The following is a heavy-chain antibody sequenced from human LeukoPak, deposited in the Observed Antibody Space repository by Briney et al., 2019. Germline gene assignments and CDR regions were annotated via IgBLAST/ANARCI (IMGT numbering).Heavy chain of an antibody. Sequence: GSLRLSCAASGFTFSSYWMSWVRQPPGKGLEWVANIKQDGSEKYYVDSVKGRFSISRDNAKNSLYLQMNSLRAEDTAVYYCAKDTTRWLQPEVWGQGTLVTVSS. CDR3: AKDTTRWLQPEV. V-gene: IGHV3-7*05. CDR2: IKQDGSEK. CDR1: GFTFSSYW. J-gene: IGHJ4*02. D-gene: IGHD5-24*01.